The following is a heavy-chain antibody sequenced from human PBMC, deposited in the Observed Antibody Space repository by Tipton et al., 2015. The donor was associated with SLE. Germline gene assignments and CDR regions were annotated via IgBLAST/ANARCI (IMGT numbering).Heavy chain of an antibody. CDR3: AKTVAGAAYLFDL. J-gene: IGHJ4*02. CDR2: ISYSGNT. V-gene: IGHV4-39*07. Sequence: TLSLTCTVSGGSISRSNYYWGWIRRPPGRGLEWIGTISYSGNTYYNPSLKSRLTISLDTSKNQFSLKLSSVTAADTAVYYRAKTVAGAAYLFDLWGQGTLVTVSS. D-gene: IGHD6-19*01. CDR1: GGSISRSNYY.